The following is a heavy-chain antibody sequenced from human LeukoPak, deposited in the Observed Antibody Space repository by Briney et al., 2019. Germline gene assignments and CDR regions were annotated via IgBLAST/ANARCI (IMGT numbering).Heavy chain of an antibody. J-gene: IGHJ6*02. CDR2: ISSSSNYI. V-gene: IGHV3-21*01. CDR3: ARDMKAYDSSYGIDV. CDR1: GFTLSFYT. D-gene: IGHD3-22*01. Sequence: PGGSLRLSCAASGFTLSFYTMNWVRQAPGKGLEWVSFISSSSNYIYYADSVKGRFTISRDNAKNSLYLQMNSLRAEDTAVYYCARDMKAYDSSYGIDVWGQGTTVTVSS.